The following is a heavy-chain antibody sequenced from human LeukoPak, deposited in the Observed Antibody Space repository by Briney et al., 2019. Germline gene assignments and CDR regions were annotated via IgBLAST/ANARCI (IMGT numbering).Heavy chain of an antibody. J-gene: IGHJ6*02. CDR3: ARDLRYSSTWYYYGLDV. CDR2: IYHSGST. V-gene: IGHV4-4*02. Sequence: SGTLSLTCAVSGGSISSSNWWTWVRQPPGKGLEWIGEIYHSGSTNYNPSLKSRVTISVDKSKNQFSLKLSSVTAADTAVYYCARDLRYSSTWYYYGLDVWGQGTTVTVS. CDR1: GGSISSSNW. D-gene: IGHD6-13*01.